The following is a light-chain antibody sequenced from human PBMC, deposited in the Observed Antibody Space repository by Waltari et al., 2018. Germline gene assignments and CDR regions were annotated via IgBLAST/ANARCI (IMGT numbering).Light chain of an antibody. V-gene: IGLV2-11*01. Sequence: SALTQPRSVSGSPGQSVTIPCPGTTNYLCSYNYVSWYQQHPGKAPKLIILDVTKRPSGVPDRLSGSKSGNTASLTISGLRAEDEAEYYCCSYAGSYTWVFGGGTKLTVV. CDR2: DVT. CDR1: TNYLCSYNY. J-gene: IGLJ3*02. CDR3: CSYAGSYTWV.